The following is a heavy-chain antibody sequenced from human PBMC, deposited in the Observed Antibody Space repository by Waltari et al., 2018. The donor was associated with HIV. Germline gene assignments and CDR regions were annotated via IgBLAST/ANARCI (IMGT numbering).Heavy chain of an antibody. Sequence: QVQLVQSGAEVKKPGSSVKVSCKASGGPFSRYAISWVRQAPGQGLEWMGGIIPIFGTANYAQKFQGRVTITADKSTSTAYMELSSLRSEDTAVYYCARNTYYYDSSGYLLEWGQGTMVTVSS. D-gene: IGHD3-22*01. J-gene: IGHJ3*01. CDR2: IIPIFGTA. CDR1: GGPFSRYA. V-gene: IGHV1-69*06. CDR3: ARNTYYYDSSGYLLE.